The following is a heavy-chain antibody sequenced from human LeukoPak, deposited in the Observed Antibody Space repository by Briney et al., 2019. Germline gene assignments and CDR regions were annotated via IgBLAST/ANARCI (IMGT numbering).Heavy chain of an antibody. V-gene: IGHV3-74*01. J-gene: IGHJ4*02. D-gene: IGHD5-24*01. CDR2: ITSDGTAT. CDR1: GFTFSNYW. Sequence: PGGSLRLSCVASGFTFSNYWMHWVRQAPGKGLVWVSRITSDGTATTYADSVKGRFTISRDNAKNTLYLQMNSLRVGDTALYYCARGYNYANDFDSWGQGTLVSVSS. CDR3: ARGYNYANDFDS.